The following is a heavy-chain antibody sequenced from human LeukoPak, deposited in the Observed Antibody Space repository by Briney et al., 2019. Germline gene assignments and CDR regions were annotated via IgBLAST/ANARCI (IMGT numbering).Heavy chain of an antibody. D-gene: IGHD5-24*01. CDR1: GFTFSSYA. J-gene: IGHJ4*02. CDR2: ISSSSSYI. CDR3: ARVTRDGYNKVFDY. V-gene: IGHV3-21*01. Sequence: GGSLRLSCAASGFTFSSYAMSWVRQAPGKGLEWVSSISSSSSYIYYADSVKGRFTISRDNAKNSLYLQMNSLRAEDTAVYYCARVTRDGYNKVFDYWGQGTLVTVSS.